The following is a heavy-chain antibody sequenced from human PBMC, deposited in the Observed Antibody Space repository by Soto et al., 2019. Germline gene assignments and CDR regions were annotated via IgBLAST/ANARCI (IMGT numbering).Heavy chain of an antibody. CDR3: AGIAAAGTAFGPDY. V-gene: IGHV3-33*01. CDR2: IWYDGSNK. Sequence: GGSLRLSCASSGFTFSSYGMHWVRQAPGKGLEWVAVIWYDGSNKYYADSVKGRFTISRDNSKNTLYLQMNSLRAEDTAVYYCAGIAAAGTAFGPDYWGQGT. CDR1: GFTFSSYG. J-gene: IGHJ4*02. D-gene: IGHD6-13*01.